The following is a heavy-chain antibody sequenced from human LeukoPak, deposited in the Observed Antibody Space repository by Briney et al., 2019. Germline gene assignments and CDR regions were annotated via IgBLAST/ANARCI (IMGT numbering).Heavy chain of an antibody. Sequence: ASVKVSCKASGYSFSNYGMTWVRQAPGQGLEWMGCVNGSTGSTNNAQSVQGRVTMAADTSTDTAYMELRSLSSDDTPMCISARVGRDYSSINCYWDDWFDPWGQGTLVIVSS. CDR3: ARVGRDYSSINCYWDDWFDP. D-gene: IGHD2-2*01. CDR1: GYSFSNYG. J-gene: IGHJ5*02. CDR2: VNGSTGST. V-gene: IGHV1-18*01.